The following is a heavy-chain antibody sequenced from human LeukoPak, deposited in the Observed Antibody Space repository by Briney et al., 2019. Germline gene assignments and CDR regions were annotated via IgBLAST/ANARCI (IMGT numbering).Heavy chain of an antibody. J-gene: IGHJ4*02. CDR1: GGSISSSSFY. Sequence: SETPSLPRTVSGGSISSSSFYWGWVRHPPGKGLGWIGGIYYSGSNYFNPSPMSRVTISVDTSKNQFSLKLSSVTAADTAVYYCARLVAGLRYFDYWGEGTVGPVSS. CDR3: ARLVAGLRYFDY. V-gene: IGHV4-39*01. D-gene: IGHD3-9*01. CDR2: IYYSGSN.